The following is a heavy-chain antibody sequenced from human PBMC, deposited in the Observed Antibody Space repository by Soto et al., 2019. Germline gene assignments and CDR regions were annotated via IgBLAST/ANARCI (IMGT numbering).Heavy chain of an antibody. CDR3: AAIGYCSSTSRYPWPYYYYMEV. Sequence: SETLSLTCTVSGGSLSSSSYYWGWIRQPPGKGLEWIGSIYYSGRTYYNPSLKSRVTISVDTSKNQFSLKLSSVTAADTAVYYCAAIGYCSSTSRYPWPYYYYMEVWGKGTTVTVSS. CDR1: GGSLSSSSYY. CDR2: IYYSGRT. J-gene: IGHJ6*03. D-gene: IGHD2-2*01. V-gene: IGHV4-39*01.